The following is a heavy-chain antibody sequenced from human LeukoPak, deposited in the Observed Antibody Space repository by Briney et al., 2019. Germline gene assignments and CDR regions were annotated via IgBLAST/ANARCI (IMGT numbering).Heavy chain of an antibody. Sequence: GGSLRLSCAASGFTFSSYAMHWVRQAPGKGLEWVSVIYSGGSTYYADSVKGRFTISRDNSKNTLYLQMNSLRAEDTAVYYCARGHSYEDWGQGTLVTVSS. V-gene: IGHV3-66*01. CDR3: ARGHSYED. CDR1: GFTFSSYA. J-gene: IGHJ4*02. D-gene: IGHD5-18*01. CDR2: IYSGGST.